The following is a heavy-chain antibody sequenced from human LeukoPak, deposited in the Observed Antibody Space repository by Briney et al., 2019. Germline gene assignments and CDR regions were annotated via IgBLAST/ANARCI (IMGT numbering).Heavy chain of an antibody. D-gene: IGHD3-22*01. V-gene: IGHV3-33*08. CDR1: GFTFSIYA. Sequence: GGSLRLSCAASGFTFSIYAMHWVRQAPGKGLEWVAVIWYDGSNKYYADSVKGRFTISRDNSKNTLYLQMNSLRAEDTAVYYCARVIGSSYYYDSSGYYSYYYYGMDVWGQGTTVTVSS. CDR2: IWYDGSNK. CDR3: ARVIGSSYYYDSSGYYSYYYYGMDV. J-gene: IGHJ6*02.